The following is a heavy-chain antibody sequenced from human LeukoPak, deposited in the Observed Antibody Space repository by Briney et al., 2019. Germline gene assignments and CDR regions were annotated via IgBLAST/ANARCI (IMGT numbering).Heavy chain of an antibody. CDR2: INPNSGDT. Sequence: ASVKVSCKPSGYTFTGYYMHWVRQAPGQGLEWMGWINPNSGDTNYAPKFQGRVTMTRDTSISTAYMELSRLRSDDTAVYYCALGYYDILTGYSPDAFDIWGQGTMVTVSS. D-gene: IGHD3-9*01. CDR3: ALGYYDILTGYSPDAFDI. J-gene: IGHJ3*02. V-gene: IGHV1-2*07. CDR1: GYTFTGYY.